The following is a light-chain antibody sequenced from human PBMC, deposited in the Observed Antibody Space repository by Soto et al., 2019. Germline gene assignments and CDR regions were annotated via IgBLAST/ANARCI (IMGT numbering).Light chain of an antibody. J-gene: IGKJ5*01. CDR2: AAS. Sequence: DIQMTQSPSSLSASVGDRVTITCQASQDIRNDLDWFQQKPGKAPKRLIYAASSLQSGVPSRFSGSGSVTEFSLTISSLHPEDFATYCCLQYNSYPITVGQGTRLEIK. V-gene: IGKV1-17*01. CDR1: QDIRND. CDR3: LQYNSYPIT.